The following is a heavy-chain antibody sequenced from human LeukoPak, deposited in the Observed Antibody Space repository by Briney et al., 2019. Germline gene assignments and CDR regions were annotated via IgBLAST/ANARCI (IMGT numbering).Heavy chain of an antibody. D-gene: IGHD3-22*01. Sequence: GGSLRLSCAASGFTFSSYSMNWVPQAPGQGLEGVSYISNSSRTIYYADSVKGRFTISRDNATNSLYLQINSLRAEDTAVYFCARDQYYESSGYYTGGGFDIWGQGTMVTVSS. V-gene: IGHV3-48*01. CDR2: ISNSSRTI. CDR1: GFTFSSYS. J-gene: IGHJ3*02. CDR3: ARDQYYESSGYYTGGGFDI.